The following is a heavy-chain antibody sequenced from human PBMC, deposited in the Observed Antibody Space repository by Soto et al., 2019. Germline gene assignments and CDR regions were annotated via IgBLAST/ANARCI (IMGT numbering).Heavy chain of an antibody. CDR2: ISQDGAIA. CDR3: LRDKRHWNEFADQ. D-gene: IGHD1-1*01. V-gene: IGHV3-74*01. Sequence: VQLVESGGGLVQPGGSLRLSCADSAFAFGSYWMHWVRQAPGKGLVWVSRISQDGAIATQADSVKGRFTISRDNAKNTLFLQMNRLRADDTAVSCCLRDKRHWNEFADQWGQGTLVTVSS. J-gene: IGHJ4*02. CDR1: AFAFGSYW.